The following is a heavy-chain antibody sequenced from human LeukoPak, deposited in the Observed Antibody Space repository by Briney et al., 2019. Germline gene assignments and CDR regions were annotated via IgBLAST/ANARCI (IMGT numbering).Heavy chain of an antibody. CDR1: GFTFSSYG. CDR3: AKDLVDDFWSGYDTGYYYGMDV. J-gene: IGHJ6*02. CDR2: ISYDGSNK. D-gene: IGHD3-3*01. V-gene: IGHV3-30*18. Sequence: GGSLRLSCAASGFTFSSYGMHWARQAPGKGLEWVAVISYDGSNKYYADSVKGRFTISRDNSKNTLYLQMNSLRAEDTAVYYCAKDLVDDFWSGYDTGYYYGMDVWGQGTTVTVSS.